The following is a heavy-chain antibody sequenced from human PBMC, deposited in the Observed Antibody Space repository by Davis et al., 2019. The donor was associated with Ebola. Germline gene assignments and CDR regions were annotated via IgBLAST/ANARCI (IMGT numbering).Heavy chain of an antibody. J-gene: IGHJ3*02. D-gene: IGHD6-19*01. V-gene: IGHV3-23*01. CDR3: VRVSRNIATGWYRFDAFDI. CDR1: GFVFSSYV. Sequence: GESLKISCAASGFVFSSYVMSWVRRAPGKGLEWVSVMSGSASNSYYADSVKGRFTISRDNSKNTLYLQMNSLRAEDTAIYYCVRVSRNIATGWYRFDAFDIWGQGTLVTVSS. CDR2: MSGSASNS.